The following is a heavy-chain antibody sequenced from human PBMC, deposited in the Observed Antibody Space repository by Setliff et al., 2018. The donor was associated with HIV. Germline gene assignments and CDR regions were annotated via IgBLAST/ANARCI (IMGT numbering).Heavy chain of an antibody. V-gene: IGHV4-4*09. CDR3: ARSPRIGVAGEFEY. CDR1: GGSISSYY. CDR2: IYTSGST. J-gene: IGHJ4*02. Sequence: TLSLTCTVSGGSISSYYWSWIRQPPGKGLEWIGCIYTSGSTNYNPSLKSRVTISVDTAKNQFSLKVNSVTAADTAVYYCARSPRIGVAGEFEYWGQGTLVTVSS. D-gene: IGHD6-19*01.